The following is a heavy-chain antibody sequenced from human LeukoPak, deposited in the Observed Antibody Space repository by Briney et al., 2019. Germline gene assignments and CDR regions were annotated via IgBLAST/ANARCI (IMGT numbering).Heavy chain of an antibody. J-gene: IGHJ4*02. D-gene: IGHD3-22*01. CDR3: ARDRSGYYHGLDY. CDR1: GFTFSDYY. CDR2: IGGSGPTI. Sequence: PGGPLRLSCAASGFTFSDYYMTWIRQAPGEGLEWVSYIGGSGPTIYYADSVEVRFTVSRDNAKNSLHLQMNSLRAADTAVYYCARDRSGYYHGLDYWGQGILVTVSS. V-gene: IGHV3-11*01.